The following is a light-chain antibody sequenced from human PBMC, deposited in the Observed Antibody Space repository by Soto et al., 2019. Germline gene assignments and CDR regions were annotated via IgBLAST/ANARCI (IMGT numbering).Light chain of an antibody. CDR3: QHSTSYSEP. J-gene: IGKJ1*01. CDR2: KAS. V-gene: IGKV1-5*03. Sequence: IQVTQAASSRSGAGGDRVASSCRSSQTISSWLAWYQQKPGKAPKLLIYKASTLKSGVPSRFSGSGSGTEFTLTISTLQPDDFATHYCQHSTSYSEPFAKGTKVDIK. CDR1: QTISSW.